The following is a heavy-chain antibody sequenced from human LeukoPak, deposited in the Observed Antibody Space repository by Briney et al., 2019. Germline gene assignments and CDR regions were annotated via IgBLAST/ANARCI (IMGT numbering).Heavy chain of an antibody. V-gene: IGHV4-34*01. CDR1: GGSFSGYY. J-gene: IGHJ4*02. CDR3: ARDFLVERGLEYSSSMLDY. Sequence: PSETLSLTCAVYGGSFSGYYWSWIRQPPGKGLERIREINHSGSTNYNPSLKSRVTISVDTSKNQFSLKLSSVTAADTAVYYCARDFLVERGLEYSSSMLDYWGQGTLVTVSS. D-gene: IGHD6-6*01. CDR2: INHSGST.